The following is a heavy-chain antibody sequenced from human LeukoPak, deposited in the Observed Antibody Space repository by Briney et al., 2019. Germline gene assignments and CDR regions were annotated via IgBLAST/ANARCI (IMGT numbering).Heavy chain of an antibody. J-gene: IGHJ5*02. CDR1: GFTFSSYS. V-gene: IGHV3-48*01. CDR2: ISSSSSTI. D-gene: IGHD6-19*01. Sequence: PGGSLRLSCAASGFTFSSYSMNWVRQAPGKGLEWVSYISSSSSTIYYADSVKGRFTISRDNAKNSLYLQMSSLRAEDTAVYYCARDGHSSGWLAEGENWFDPWGQGTLVTVSS. CDR3: ARDGHSSGWLAEGENWFDP.